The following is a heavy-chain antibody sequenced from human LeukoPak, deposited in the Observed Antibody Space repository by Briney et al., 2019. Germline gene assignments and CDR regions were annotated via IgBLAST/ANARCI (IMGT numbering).Heavy chain of an antibody. CDR3: PAPVATTY. CDR2: IRYDGSNN. D-gene: IGHD4-23*01. CDR1: GFTFSSHG. Sequence: GGSLRLSCVAPGFTFSSHGMHWVRQAPGKGLEWVAFIRYDGSNNYYADSVKGRFTISRDNSKNTLYLQMNSLKAEDTAVYYCPAPVATTYWGQGTLVTVSS. J-gene: IGHJ4*02. V-gene: IGHV3-30*02.